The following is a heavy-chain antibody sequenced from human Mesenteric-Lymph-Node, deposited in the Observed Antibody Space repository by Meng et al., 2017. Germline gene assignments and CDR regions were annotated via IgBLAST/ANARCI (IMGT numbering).Heavy chain of an antibody. CDR3: ARTYDSSGWNDY. Sequence: SVKVSCKASGGTFSSYAISWVRQAPGQGLEWMGGIIPIFGTANYAQKFQGRVTITADESTSTAYMELSSLRSEDTAVYYCARTYDSSGWNDYWGQGTLVNVSS. V-gene: IGHV1-69*13. D-gene: IGHD6-19*01. J-gene: IGHJ4*02. CDR1: GGTFSSYA. CDR2: IIPIFGTA.